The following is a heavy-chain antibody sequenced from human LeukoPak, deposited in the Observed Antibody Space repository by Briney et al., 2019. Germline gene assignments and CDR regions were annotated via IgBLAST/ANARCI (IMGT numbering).Heavy chain of an antibody. Sequence: TSETPSLTCTVSGDSISTYYWSWIRQPPGKGLEWIGYVYYTGSTNHNPSLRSRVTISVDTSNNQFSLKMRSVTAADTAVYYCARARIAVSYFDYWGQGALVTVSS. CDR2: VYYTGST. CDR3: ARARIAVSYFDY. CDR1: GDSISTYY. J-gene: IGHJ4*02. V-gene: IGHV4-59*01. D-gene: IGHD6-6*01.